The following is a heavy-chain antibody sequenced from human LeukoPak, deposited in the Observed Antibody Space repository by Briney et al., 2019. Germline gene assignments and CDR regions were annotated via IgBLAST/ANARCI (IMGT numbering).Heavy chain of an antibody. CDR3: AAGRDGYNLDY. Sequence: PGGSLRLSCAASGFTFSSYAMHWVRQAPGKGLEWVAVISYGGSNKYYADSVKGRFTISRDNSKNTLYLQMNSLRAEDTAVYYCAAGRDGYNLDYWGQGTLVTVSS. CDR2: ISYGGSNK. V-gene: IGHV3-30-3*01. D-gene: IGHD5-24*01. J-gene: IGHJ4*02. CDR1: GFTFSSYA.